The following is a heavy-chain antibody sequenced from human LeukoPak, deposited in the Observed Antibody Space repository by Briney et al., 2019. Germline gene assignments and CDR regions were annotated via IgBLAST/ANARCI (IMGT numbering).Heavy chain of an antibody. Sequence: PGGSLRLSCAASGFTVSSNYMSWVRQAPGKGLEWVSVIYSGGSTYYADSVKGRFTISRDNSKNTLYLQMNSPRAEDTAVYYCARGSSGWPGNWFDPWGQGTLVTVSS. CDR1: GFTVSSNY. CDR2: IYSGGST. J-gene: IGHJ5*02. D-gene: IGHD6-19*01. V-gene: IGHV3-53*01. CDR3: ARGSSGWPGNWFDP.